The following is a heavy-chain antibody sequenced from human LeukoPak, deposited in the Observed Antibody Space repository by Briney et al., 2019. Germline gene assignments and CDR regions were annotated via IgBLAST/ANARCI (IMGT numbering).Heavy chain of an antibody. CDR1: GFTFSSYG. D-gene: IGHD5-12*01. J-gene: IGHJ5*02. Sequence: GGSLRLSCAASGFTFSSYGMSWVRQAPGKGLEWVSYISSSSSTIYYADSVKGRFTISRDNAKNSLYLQMNSLRAEDTAVYYCARDGYPSSWGQGTLVTVSS. CDR2: ISSSSSTI. V-gene: IGHV3-48*01. CDR3: ARDGYPSS.